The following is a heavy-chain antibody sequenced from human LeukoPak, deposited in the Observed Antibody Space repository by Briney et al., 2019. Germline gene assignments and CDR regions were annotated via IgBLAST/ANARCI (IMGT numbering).Heavy chain of an antibody. V-gene: IGHV3-23*01. J-gene: IGHJ4*02. CDR2: IIGSGGST. Sequence: GGSLRLSCSAPGFTFSSYAMSWVRQAPGNGLVWVSVIIGSGGSTYYADSVKGRFTISRDNSKNTMYLQMNSLRAEDTAVYYCASTGPSRIAVAATQAYDYWGQGTLVTVSS. CDR3: ASTGPSRIAVAATQAYDY. D-gene: IGHD6-19*01. CDR1: GFTFSSYA.